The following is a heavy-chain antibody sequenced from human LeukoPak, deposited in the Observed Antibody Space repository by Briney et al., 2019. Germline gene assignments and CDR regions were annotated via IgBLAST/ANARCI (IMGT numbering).Heavy chain of an antibody. CDR2: ISRSSSDI. CDR1: GFTFRTYS. J-gene: IGHJ6*03. Sequence: PGGSLRLSCAASGFTFRTYSMHRVRQAPGKGLEWVSSISRSSSDIYYADPVKGRFTISRDTAKNSLFLQMNSLRAEDTAIYYCARDPGSPYYYYMDVWGKGVTVTVSS. V-gene: IGHV3-21*01. D-gene: IGHD5-12*01. CDR3: ARDPGSPYYYYMDV.